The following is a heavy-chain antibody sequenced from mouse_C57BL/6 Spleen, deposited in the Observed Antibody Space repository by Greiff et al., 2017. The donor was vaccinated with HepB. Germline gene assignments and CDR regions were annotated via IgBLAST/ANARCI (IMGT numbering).Heavy chain of an antibody. CDR3: ARSRGVGFAY. CDR2: IYPGDGDT. J-gene: IGHJ3*01. CDR1: GYAFSSSW. Sequence: QVQLQQSGPELVKPGASVKISCKASGYAFSSSWMNWVKQRPGKGLEWIGRIYPGDGDTNYNGKFKGKATLTADKSSSTAYMQLSSLTSEDSAVYFCARSRGVGFAYWGQGTLVTVSA. D-gene: IGHD1-1*01. V-gene: IGHV1-82*01.